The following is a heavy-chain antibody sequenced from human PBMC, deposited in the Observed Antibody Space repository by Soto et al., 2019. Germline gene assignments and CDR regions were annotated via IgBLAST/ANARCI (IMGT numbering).Heavy chain of an antibody. CDR3: AREPAAAGYYYGMDV. J-gene: IGHJ6*02. Sequence: GGSLRLSCAASGLTFHEYAMHWVRQAPGKGLEWVSGISWNSVPIGYADSVKGRFTISRDNARNSLYLQMNSLRAEDTAVYYCAREPAAAGYYYGMDVWGQGTTVTVSS. CDR2: ISWNSVPI. CDR1: GLTFHEYA. D-gene: IGHD6-13*01. V-gene: IGHV3-9*01.